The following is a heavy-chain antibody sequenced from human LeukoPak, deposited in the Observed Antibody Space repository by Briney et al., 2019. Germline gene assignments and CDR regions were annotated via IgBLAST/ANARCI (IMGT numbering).Heavy chain of an antibody. Sequence: SETLSLTCTVSGGSISCYYWSWIRQPPGKGLEWIGYIYYSGSTNYNPSLKSRVTISVDTSKNQFSLKLSSVTAADTAVYYCARVAAAADTVSGMDVWGQGTTVTVSS. CDR3: ARVAAAADTVSGMDV. CDR2: IYYSGST. J-gene: IGHJ6*02. D-gene: IGHD6-13*01. V-gene: IGHV4-59*01. CDR1: GGSISCYY.